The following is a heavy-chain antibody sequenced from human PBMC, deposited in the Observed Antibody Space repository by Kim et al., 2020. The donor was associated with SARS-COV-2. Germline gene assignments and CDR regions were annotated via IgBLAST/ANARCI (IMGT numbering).Heavy chain of an antibody. V-gene: IGHV3-30*04. CDR2: ISYDGSNK. Sequence: GGSLRLSCAASGFTFSSYAMHWVRQAPGKGLEWVAVISYDGSNKYYADSVKGRFTISRDNSKNTLYLQMNSLRAEDTAVYYCARGATIFGLGGRTDWGQGTLVTVSS. CDR3: ARGATIFGLGGRTD. D-gene: IGHD3-3*01. J-gene: IGHJ4*02. CDR1: GFTFSSYA.